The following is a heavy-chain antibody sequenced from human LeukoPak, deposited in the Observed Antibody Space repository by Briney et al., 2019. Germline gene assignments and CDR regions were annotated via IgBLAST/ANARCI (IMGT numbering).Heavy chain of an antibody. J-gene: IGHJ4*02. D-gene: IGHD6-13*01. CDR2: IAYDGSSP. Sequence: PGRSLRLSCAASGFTLSRHAMHWVRQAPGEGLEWVAAIAYDGSSPHYGDSVKGRFIISRDNSKSALYLQMNSLRVEDTGIYYCARVGGSNWHPLDYWGQGTLVTVSS. CDR3: ARVGGSNWHPLDY. V-gene: IGHV3-30-3*01. CDR1: GFTLSRHA.